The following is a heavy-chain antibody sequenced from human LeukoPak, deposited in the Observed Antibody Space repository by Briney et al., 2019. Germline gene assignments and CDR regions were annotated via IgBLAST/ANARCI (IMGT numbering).Heavy chain of an antibody. CDR3: ARGRDSGSFIIDY. CDR2: ISSDGTTE. D-gene: IGHD3-10*01. J-gene: IGHJ4*02. Sequence: GRALRLSLAGSGFTLASYAVHRVRQAPGQRGEWVAFISSDGTTEHYRDSVKGRFTLSRDNSKNTVSLQMNSLGTEDTAVYYCARGRDSGSFIIDYWGQGTLVTVSS. V-gene: IGHV3-30-3*02. CDR1: GFTLASYA.